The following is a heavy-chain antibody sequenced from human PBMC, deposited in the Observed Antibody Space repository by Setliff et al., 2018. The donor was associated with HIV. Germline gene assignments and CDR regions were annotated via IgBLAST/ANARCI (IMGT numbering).Heavy chain of an antibody. CDR1: GGSFSGYY. V-gene: IGHV4-34*01. CDR3: ARLRGVGGMFTDYYYMDV. J-gene: IGHJ6*03. CDR2: INHSGSN. D-gene: IGHD3-10*02. Sequence: NPSETLSLTCAVYGGSFSGYYWSWIRQPPGKGLEWIGKINHSGSNNYNPSLKSRVTISVDTSKNQFSLKLSSVTAADTAVYYCARLRGVGGMFTDYYYMDVWGKGTTVTVSS.